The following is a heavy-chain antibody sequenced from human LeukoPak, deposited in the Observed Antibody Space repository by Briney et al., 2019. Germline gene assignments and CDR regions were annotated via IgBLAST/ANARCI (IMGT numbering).Heavy chain of an antibody. CDR2: IIPIFGTA. J-gene: IGHJ5*02. V-gene: IGHV1-69*05. D-gene: IGHD4-23*01. CDR1: GGTFSSYA. CDR3: ARDFGGNSARWVGWFDP. Sequence: GASVKVSCKASGGTFSSYAISWVRQAPGQGLEWMGGIIPIFGTANYAQKLQGRVTMTTDTSTSTAYMELRSLRSDDTAVYYCARDFGGNSARWVGWFDPWGQGTLVTVSS.